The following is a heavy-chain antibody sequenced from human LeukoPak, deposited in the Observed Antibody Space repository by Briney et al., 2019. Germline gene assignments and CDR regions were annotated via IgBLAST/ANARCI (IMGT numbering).Heavy chain of an antibody. V-gene: IGHV1-2*06. CDR3: ARGSTYDSSGYHY. Sequence: GASVKVSCKASGYTFTGYYMHWVRQAPGQGLEWMGRINPNSGGTNYAQKFQGRVTMTRDTSISTAYMELSRLRSDDTAVYYCARGSTYDSSGYHYWGQGTLVTVSS. CDR2: INPNSGGT. J-gene: IGHJ4*02. D-gene: IGHD3-22*01. CDR1: GYTFTGYY.